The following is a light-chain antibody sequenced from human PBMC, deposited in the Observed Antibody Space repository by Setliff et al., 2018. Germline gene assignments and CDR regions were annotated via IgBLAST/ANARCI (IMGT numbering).Light chain of an antibody. CDR2: DAS. J-gene: IGLJ1*01. CDR3: CSYAGSSTFV. CDR1: SSDVGSYNL. V-gene: IGLV2-23*01. Sequence: QSALAQPASVSGSPGQSITISCTGSSSDVGSYNLVSWYQQHPAKAPKLMIYDASKRPSGVSIRFSGSKSGNTASLAIPGLQAEDEADYYCCSYAGSSTFVFGTGTKVTVL.